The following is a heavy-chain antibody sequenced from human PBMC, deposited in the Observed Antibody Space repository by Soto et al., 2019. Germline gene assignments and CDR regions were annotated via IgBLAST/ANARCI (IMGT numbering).Heavy chain of an antibody. V-gene: IGHV1-18*04. D-gene: IGHD2-2*01. CDR1: GYTFTSYG. Sequence: WASVKVSCKASGYTFTSYGISWVRQAPGQGLEWMGWISAYNGNTNYAQKLQGRVTMTTDTSTSTAYMELRSLRSDDTAVYYCARDGVPTIRGYCSSTSCFISKGYYGMDVWGQGTTVTVSS. CDR3: ARDGVPTIRGYCSSTSCFISKGYYGMDV. CDR2: ISAYNGNT. J-gene: IGHJ6*02.